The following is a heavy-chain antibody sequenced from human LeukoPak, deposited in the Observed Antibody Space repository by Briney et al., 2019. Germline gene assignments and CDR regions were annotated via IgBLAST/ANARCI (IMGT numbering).Heavy chain of an antibody. CDR3: AKDRASGSYGGNFDY. V-gene: IGHV3-23*01. Sequence: GGSLRLSCAAYGFSISIYAMSWVRQAPGKGLEWVSAISGSGGSTYYADSVKGRFTISRDNSKNTLYLQMNSLRAEDTAVYYCAKDRASGSYGGNFDYWGQGTLVTVSS. CDR1: GFSISIYA. CDR2: ISGSGGST. D-gene: IGHD1-26*01. J-gene: IGHJ4*02.